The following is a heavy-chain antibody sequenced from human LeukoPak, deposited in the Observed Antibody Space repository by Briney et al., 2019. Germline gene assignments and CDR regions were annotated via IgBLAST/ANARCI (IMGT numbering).Heavy chain of an antibody. Sequence: ASVKVSCKASGYTFTSYGISWVRQAPGQGLEWMGWISAYNGNTNYAQKLQGRVTMTTDTSTSTAYMELRSLRSDDTAVYYCARDVYGDYEGISQHWGQGKLVTVSS. CDR1: GYTFTSYG. V-gene: IGHV1-18*01. CDR2: ISAYNGNT. D-gene: IGHD4-17*01. CDR3: ARDVYGDYEGISQH. J-gene: IGHJ1*01.